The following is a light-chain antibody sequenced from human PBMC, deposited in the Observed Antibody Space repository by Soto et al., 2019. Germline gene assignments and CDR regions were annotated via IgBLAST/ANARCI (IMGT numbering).Light chain of an antibody. CDR2: DAS. J-gene: IGKJ4*01. CDR3: QQCSWHPYTVT. CDR1: ESVSSS. Sequence: EIVMTQSPATLSVSPGERATLSCRASESVSSSLAWYQQKPGQAPRLLIYDASTRATGIPARFSGSGSGTEYTLTISSLQSDDSAVYYCQQCSWHPYTVTFGGGTKVEI. V-gene: IGKV3-15*01.